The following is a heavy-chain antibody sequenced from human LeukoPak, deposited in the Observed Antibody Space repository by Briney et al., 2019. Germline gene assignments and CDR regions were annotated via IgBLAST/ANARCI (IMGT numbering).Heavy chain of an antibody. D-gene: IGHD6-19*01. CDR1: GGSFRIDSYY. J-gene: IGHJ3*02. Sequence: SQTLSLTCTVSGGSFRIDSYYWSWIRQPAGKGLEWIGRIYTSGSTNYNPSLKSRVTISVDTSKNQFSLKLSSVTAADTAVYYCARMGTYSSGWFYNAFDIWGQGTMVTVSS. CDR3: ARMGTYSSGWFYNAFDI. V-gene: IGHV4-61*02. CDR2: IYTSGST.